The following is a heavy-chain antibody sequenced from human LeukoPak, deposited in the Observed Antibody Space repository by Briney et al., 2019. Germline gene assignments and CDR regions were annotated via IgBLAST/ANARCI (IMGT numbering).Heavy chain of an antibody. V-gene: IGHV3-53*04. D-gene: IGHD4-11*01. Sequence: PGGSLRLSCAASGFTVSSDYMSWVRQAPGKGLEWVSVIYSGGSTYYADSVKGRFTISRHNSKNTLYLQMNSLRAEDTAVYYCARDVSVDYSNYYFDYWGQGTLVTVSS. CDR2: IYSGGST. CDR1: GFTVSSDY. J-gene: IGHJ4*02. CDR3: ARDVSVDYSNYYFDY.